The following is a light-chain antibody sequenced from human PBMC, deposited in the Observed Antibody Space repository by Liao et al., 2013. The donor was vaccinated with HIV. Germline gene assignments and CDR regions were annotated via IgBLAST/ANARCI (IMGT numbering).Light chain of an antibody. CDR3: QVWDRGPAL. CDR2: YDT. V-gene: IGLV3-21*01. Sequence: YVLTQPPSVSVAPGKTARITCGGDNIGDKGVHWYQQKPGQAPTLVIYYDTNRPSGIPERFSGSNPGITATLTISRVEAGDEADYYCQVWDRGPALFGGGTKLTVL. J-gene: IGLJ2*01. CDR1: NIGDKG.